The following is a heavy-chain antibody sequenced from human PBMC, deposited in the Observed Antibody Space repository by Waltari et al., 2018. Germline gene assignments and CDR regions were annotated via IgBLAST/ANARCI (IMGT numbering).Heavy chain of an antibody. CDR3: ARNSWSLGALDS. Sequence: EVQLVESGGGLVQPGGSLRLSCTASGFTFSDYPMAWVRQAPGKGLEGVGVIRSHDYGGTAEYSASVKGRFTISRDDSKNAAYLQMAGLKTEDTALYYCARNSWSLGALDSWGQGVVVTVSS. V-gene: IGHV3-49*04. D-gene: IGHD3-3*01. CDR2: IRSHDYGGTA. J-gene: IGHJ4*03. CDR1: GFTFSDYP.